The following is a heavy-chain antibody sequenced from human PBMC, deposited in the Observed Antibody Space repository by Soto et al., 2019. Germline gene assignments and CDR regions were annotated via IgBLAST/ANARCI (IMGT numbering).Heavy chain of an antibody. D-gene: IGHD3-10*01. CDR2: ISYDGSNK. CDR1: GFTFSSYA. V-gene: IGHV3-30-3*01. Sequence: PGGSLRLSCAASGFTFSSYARHWVRQAPGKGLEWVAVISYDGSNKCYADSVKGRFTISRDNSKNTLYLQMNSLRAEDTAVYYCARDPRYYGSGSYYIPPYYGMDVWGQGTTVTVSS. J-gene: IGHJ6*02. CDR3: ARDPRYYGSGSYYIPPYYGMDV.